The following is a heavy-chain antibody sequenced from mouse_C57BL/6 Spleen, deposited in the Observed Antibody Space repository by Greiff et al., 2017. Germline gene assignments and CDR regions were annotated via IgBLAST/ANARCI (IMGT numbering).Heavy chain of an antibody. CDR3: ARDYGSSYDYFDY. CDR1: GYTFTSYW. J-gene: IGHJ2*01. D-gene: IGHD1-1*01. V-gene: IGHV1-69*01. CDR2: IDPSDSYP. Sequence: QVQLQQPGAELVMPGASVKLSCKASGYTFTSYWMHWVKQRPGQGLEWIGEIDPSDSYPNYNQKFKGKSTLTVDKSSSTAYMQLSSLTSEDSAVXYCARDYGSSYDYFDYWGQGTTLTVSS.